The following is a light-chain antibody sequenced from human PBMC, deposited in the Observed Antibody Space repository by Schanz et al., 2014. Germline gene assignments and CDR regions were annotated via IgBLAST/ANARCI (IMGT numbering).Light chain of an antibody. J-gene: IGLJ2*01. CDR1: SSDVGSYNL. Sequence: QSALTQPASVSGSPGQSITISCTGTSSDVGSYNLVSWYQHHPGKAPKLMIYDVSQRPSGVPDRFSGSKSGNTASLTISGLQAEDEADYYCSSYTSSSTSVVFGGGTKLTVL. CDR3: SSYTSSSTSVV. V-gene: IGLV2-14*02. CDR2: DVS.